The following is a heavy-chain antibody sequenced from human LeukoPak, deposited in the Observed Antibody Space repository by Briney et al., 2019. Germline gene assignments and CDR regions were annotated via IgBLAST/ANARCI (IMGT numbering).Heavy chain of an antibody. CDR2: IIPIFGTA. V-gene: IGHV1-69*01. Sequence: IIPIFGTANYAQKFQGRVTITADESTSTAYMELSSLRSEDTAVYYCARDRYYDFWSGYFDYWGQGTLVTVSS. J-gene: IGHJ4*02. D-gene: IGHD3-3*01. CDR3: ARDRYYDFWSGYFDY.